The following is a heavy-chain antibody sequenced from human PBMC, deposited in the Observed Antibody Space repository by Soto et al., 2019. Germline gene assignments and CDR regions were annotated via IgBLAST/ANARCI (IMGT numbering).Heavy chain of an antibody. Sequence: QVHLQQWGAGLLKPSETLSLTCAVYGGSFIGYYWSWIRQPPGKGLEWIGEINHSGSTNYNPSLKSRSTISVDTSKSQFSLKLSCVTAADTAVYYCAATYYDFWSGYKILYYFDFWGQVTLVTVAS. CDR1: GGSFIGYY. V-gene: IGHV4-34*01. D-gene: IGHD3-3*01. J-gene: IGHJ4*02. CDR3: AATYYDFWSGYKILYYFDF. CDR2: INHSGST.